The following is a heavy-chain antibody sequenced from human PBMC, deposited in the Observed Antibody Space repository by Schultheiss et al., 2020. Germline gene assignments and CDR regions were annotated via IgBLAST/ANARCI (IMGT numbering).Heavy chain of an antibody. D-gene: IGHD3-22*01. CDR3: ARGEITMIVVVITKDYYYGMDV. Sequence: ASVKVSCKASGYTFTGYYMHWVRQAPGQGLEWMGWINPNSGGTNYAQKFQGRVTITRDTSASTAYMELSSLRSEDTAVYYCARGEITMIVVVITKDYYYGMDVWGQGTTVTVSS. CDR2: INPNSGGT. V-gene: IGHV1-2*02. CDR1: GYTFTGYY. J-gene: IGHJ6*02.